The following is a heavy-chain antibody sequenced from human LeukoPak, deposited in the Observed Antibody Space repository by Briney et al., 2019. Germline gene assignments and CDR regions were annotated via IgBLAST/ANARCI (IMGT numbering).Heavy chain of an antibody. J-gene: IGHJ2*01. D-gene: IGHD6-19*01. V-gene: IGHV3-74*01. CDR1: GFTFSSYL. CDR3: ASRIAVAVFDL. Sequence: GGSLRLSCAASGFTFSSYLMHWVRQAPGKGLVWVSRIHSDGYTTYYADSVKGRFTISRDNSKNTLYLQMNSLRAEDTAVYYCASRIAVAVFDLWGRGTLVTVSS. CDR2: IHSDGYTT.